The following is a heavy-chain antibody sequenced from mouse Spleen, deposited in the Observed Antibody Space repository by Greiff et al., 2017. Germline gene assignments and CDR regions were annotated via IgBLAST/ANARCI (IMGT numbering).Heavy chain of an antibody. CDR2: ISNLAYSI. CDR1: GFTFSDYG. Sequence: EVQGVESGGGLVKPGGSLKLSCAASGFTFSDYGMAWVRQAPGKGPEWVAFISNLAYSIYYADTVTGRFTISRENAKNTLYLEMSSLRSEDTAMYYCARHGYGDSYYYAMDYWGQGTSVTVSS. D-gene: IGHD2-13*01. J-gene: IGHJ4*01. V-gene: IGHV5-15*01. CDR3: ARHGYGDSYYYAMDY.